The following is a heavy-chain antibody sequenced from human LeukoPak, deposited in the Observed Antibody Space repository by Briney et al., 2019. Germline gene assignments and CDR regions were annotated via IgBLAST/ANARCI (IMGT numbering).Heavy chain of an antibody. D-gene: IGHD3-3*01. V-gene: IGHV4-4*07. CDR1: GGSTSNYF. CDR3: ARDPEGHGYYFDY. Sequence: PSETLSLTCTVSGGSTSNYFCTWLRRSAGKGLEWIGRIHTSGSTNYNPSLKSRVSMSVDTSKNQFSLKLSSVTAADTAVYYCARDPEGHGYYFDYWGQGALVTVSS. CDR2: IHTSGST. J-gene: IGHJ4*02.